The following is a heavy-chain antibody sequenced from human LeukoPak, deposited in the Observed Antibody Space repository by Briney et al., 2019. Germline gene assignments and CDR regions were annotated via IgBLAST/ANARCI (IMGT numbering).Heavy chain of an antibody. V-gene: IGHV4-39*01. D-gene: IGHD1-26*01. CDR3: AVSGSPLDAFDI. CDR2: IYYSGST. J-gene: IGHJ3*02. CDR1: GGSISISSYY. Sequence: SETLSLTCTVSGGSISISSYYWGWIRQPPGKGLEWIGSIYYSGSTYYNPSLESRVTISVDTSKNQFSLKLSSVTAADTAVYYCAVSGSPLDAFDIWGQGTMVTVSS.